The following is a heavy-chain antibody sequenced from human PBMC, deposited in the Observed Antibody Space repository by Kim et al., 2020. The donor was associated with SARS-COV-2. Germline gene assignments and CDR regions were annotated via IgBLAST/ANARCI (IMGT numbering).Heavy chain of an antibody. D-gene: IGHD3-9*01. CDR3: ARDPTYYDILTGPPYGMDV. V-gene: IGHV3-33*01. CDR1: GFTFSSYG. CDR2: IWYDGSNK. Sequence: GGSLRLSCAASGFTFSSYGMHWVRQAPGKGLEWVAVIWYDGSNKYYADSVKGRFTISRDNSKNTLYLQMNSLGAEDTAVYYCARDPTYYDILTGPPYGMDVWGQGTTVTVSS. J-gene: IGHJ6*02.